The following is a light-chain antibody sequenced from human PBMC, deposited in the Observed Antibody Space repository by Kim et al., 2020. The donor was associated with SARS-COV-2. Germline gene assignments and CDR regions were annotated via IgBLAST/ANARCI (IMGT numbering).Light chain of an antibody. CDR3: QQYYSTLPFT. Sequence: DIQMTQSPSSLSASVGDRVTITCRASQGISNSLAWYQQKPGKAPKLLLYAASRLESGVPSRFSGSGSGTDYTLTISSLQPEDFATYYCQQYYSTLPFTFGPGTKVDIK. J-gene: IGKJ3*01. V-gene: IGKV1-NL1*01. CDR1: QGISNS. CDR2: AAS.